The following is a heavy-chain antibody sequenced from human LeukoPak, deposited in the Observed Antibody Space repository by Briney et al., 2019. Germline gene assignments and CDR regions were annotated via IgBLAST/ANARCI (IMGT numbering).Heavy chain of an antibody. V-gene: IGHV3-23*01. CDR1: GFTFSSYA. D-gene: IGHD3-10*01. J-gene: IGHJ4*02. Sequence: GGSLRLPCAASGFTFSSYAMSWVRQAPGKGLEWVSAISGSGGSTYYADSVKGRFTISRDNSKNTLYLQMNSLRAEDTAVYYCARDLARYMVRGVIDYWGQGTLVTVSS. CDR2: ISGSGGST. CDR3: ARDLARYMVRGVIDY.